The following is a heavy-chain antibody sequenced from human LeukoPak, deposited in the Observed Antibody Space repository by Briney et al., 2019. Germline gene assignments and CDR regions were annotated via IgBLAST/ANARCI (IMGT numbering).Heavy chain of an antibody. J-gene: IGHJ4*02. Sequence: QPGGSLRLSCAASGFTFGLYSMTWVRQAPGKGLEWVSGISWNSDIIGYADSVKGRFTISRDNAKNTLYLQMNSLGVEDTGVYYCARGDYFDYWGQGTLVTVSS. CDR3: ARGDYFDY. CDR2: ISWNSDII. CDR1: GFTFGLYS. V-gene: IGHV3-9*01.